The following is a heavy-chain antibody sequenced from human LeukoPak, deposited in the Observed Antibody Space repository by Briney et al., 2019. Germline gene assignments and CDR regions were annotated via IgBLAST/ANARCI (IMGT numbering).Heavy chain of an antibody. D-gene: IGHD5-18*01. J-gene: IGHJ4*02. CDR1: GFTFSYYW. Sequence: GGSLRLSCADSGFTFSYYWMSWVRQAPGKGLEWVANIKQDGSQTYYADSVKGRFTISRDNAQNSIYLQMNSLRVEDTAVYYCARDQYSYAHAAHWGQGTLVTVSS. CDR3: ARDQYSYAHAAH. CDR2: IKQDGSQT. V-gene: IGHV3-7*01.